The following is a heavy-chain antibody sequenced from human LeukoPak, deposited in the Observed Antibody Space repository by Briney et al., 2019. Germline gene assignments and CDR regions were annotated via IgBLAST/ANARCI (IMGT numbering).Heavy chain of an antibody. Sequence: SETLSLTCTVSGDSISSSSYYWGWIRQPPGKGLEWIGSIYYSGNIYYNPSLKSRVTISVDTSKNQFSLKLSSVTAADTAVYYCARHSPWEPFDYWGQGTLVTVSS. CDR2: IYYSGNI. D-gene: IGHD1-26*01. CDR1: GDSISSSSYY. CDR3: ARHSPWEPFDY. V-gene: IGHV4-39*01. J-gene: IGHJ4*02.